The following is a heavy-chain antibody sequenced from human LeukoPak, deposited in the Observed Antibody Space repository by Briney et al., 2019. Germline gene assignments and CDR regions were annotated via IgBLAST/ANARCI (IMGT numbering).Heavy chain of an antibody. CDR1: GFTFSSYG. D-gene: IGHD6-6*01. V-gene: IGHV3-33*01. J-gene: IGHJ4*02. Sequence: GGSLRLSCAASGFTFSSYGMHWGRQAPGKGLEWVAVMWFDGSNIYYADSVKGRFTISRDNSKNTLYLQMSSLRAEDTAVYYCARDYSSSWLRFFDYWGQGTLVTVSS. CDR2: MWFDGSNI. CDR3: ARDYSSSWLRFFDY.